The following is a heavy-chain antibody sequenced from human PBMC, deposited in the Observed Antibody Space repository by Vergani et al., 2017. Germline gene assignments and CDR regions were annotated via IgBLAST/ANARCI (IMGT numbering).Heavy chain of an antibody. V-gene: IGHV3-48*03. CDR2: ISSSGSTI. CDR1: GFTFSSYE. Sequence: EVQLVESGGGLVQPGGSLRLSCAASGFTFSSYEMNWVRQAPGKGLEWVSYISSSGSTIYYADSVKGRFTISRDNAKNSLYLQMNSLRAEDTAVYYCARDSCSGGSCYPDYWGQGTLVTVSS. D-gene: IGHD2-15*01. CDR3: ARDSCSGGSCYPDY. J-gene: IGHJ4*02.